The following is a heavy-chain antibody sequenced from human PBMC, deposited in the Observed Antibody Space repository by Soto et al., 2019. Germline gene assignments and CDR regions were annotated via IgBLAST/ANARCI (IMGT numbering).Heavy chain of an antibody. CDR2: ISYDGSNK. CDR1: GFTFSSYG. Sequence: WGSLRLSCAASGFTFSSYGMHWVRQAPGKGLEWVAVISYDGSNKYYADSVKGRFTISRDNSKNTLYLQMNSLRAEDTAVYYCAKARYRAPDYWGQGTLVTVSS. V-gene: IGHV3-30*18. J-gene: IGHJ4*02. D-gene: IGHD2-2*02. CDR3: AKARYRAPDY.